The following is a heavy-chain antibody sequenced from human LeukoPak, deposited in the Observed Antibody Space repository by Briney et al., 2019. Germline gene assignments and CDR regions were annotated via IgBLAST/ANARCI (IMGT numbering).Heavy chain of an antibody. D-gene: IGHD3-22*01. Sequence: SETLSLTCTVSGGSISSYYWSWIRPPPGKGLEWIGYIYYSGSTYYNPSLKSRVTISVDTSKNQFSLKLSSVTAADTAVYYCARRNYYDSSGYYYEPYFDYWGQGTLVTVSS. CDR3: ARRNYYDSSGYYYEPYFDY. J-gene: IGHJ4*02. CDR2: IYYSGST. CDR1: GGSISSYY. V-gene: IGHV4-59*12.